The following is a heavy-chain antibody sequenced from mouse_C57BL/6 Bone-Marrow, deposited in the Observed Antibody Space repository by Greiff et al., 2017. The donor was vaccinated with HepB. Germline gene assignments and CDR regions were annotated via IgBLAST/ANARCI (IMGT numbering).Heavy chain of an antibody. J-gene: IGHJ1*03. Sequence: QVQLQQPGAELVKPGASVKLSCKASGYTFTSYWMQWVKQRPGQGLEWIGEIDPSDSYTNYNQKFKGKATLTVDTSSSTAYMQLSSLTSEDSAVYYCAETDYYGSSWYFDVWGTGTTVTVSS. D-gene: IGHD1-1*01. CDR3: AETDYYGSSWYFDV. CDR2: IDPSDSYT. CDR1: GYTFTSYW. V-gene: IGHV1-50*01.